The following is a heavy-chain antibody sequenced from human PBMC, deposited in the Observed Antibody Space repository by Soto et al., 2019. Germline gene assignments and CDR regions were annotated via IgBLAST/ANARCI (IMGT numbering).Heavy chain of an antibody. D-gene: IGHD1-26*01. Sequence: QVQLVESGGGVVQPGRSLRLSCAASGFTFSSYGMHWVRQAPGKGLEWVAVISYDGSNKYYADSVKGRFTISRDNSKNTLYLQMNSLRAEDTAVYYCAKDSELAGGIVHWFDPWGQGTLVTVSS. CDR2: ISYDGSNK. V-gene: IGHV3-30*18. CDR1: GFTFSSYG. J-gene: IGHJ5*02. CDR3: AKDSELAGGIVHWFDP.